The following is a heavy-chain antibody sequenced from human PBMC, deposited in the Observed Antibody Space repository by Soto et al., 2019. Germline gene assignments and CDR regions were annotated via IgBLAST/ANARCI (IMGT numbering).Heavy chain of an antibody. CDR3: ARAARGDIVVVPAAMLGGFDY. CDR1: GGSFSGYY. Sequence: QVQLQQWGAGLLKPSETLSLTCAVYGGSFSGYYWSWIRQPPGKGLEWIGEINHSGSTNYNPSLKSRVTISVDTSKNQFSLKLSSVTAADTAVYYCARAARGDIVVVPAAMLGGFDYWGQGTLVTVSS. CDR2: INHSGST. D-gene: IGHD2-2*01. V-gene: IGHV4-34*01. J-gene: IGHJ4*02.